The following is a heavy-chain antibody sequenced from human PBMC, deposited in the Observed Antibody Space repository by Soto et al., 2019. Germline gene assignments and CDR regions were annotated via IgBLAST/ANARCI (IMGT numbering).Heavy chain of an antibody. CDR1: GGTFNDYA. Sequence: VKVSCKPSGGTFNDYAFSWVRQAPGQGLEWMGGIIPIFATANYAQKFQGRVTITADESTSTAYMELSSLRSEDTAVYYCARDLKTGTPPYYYYGMDVWAQGTSVTVSS. CDR3: ARDLKTGTPPYYYYGMDV. J-gene: IGHJ6*02. CDR2: IIPIFATA. D-gene: IGHD1-1*01. V-gene: IGHV1-69*01.